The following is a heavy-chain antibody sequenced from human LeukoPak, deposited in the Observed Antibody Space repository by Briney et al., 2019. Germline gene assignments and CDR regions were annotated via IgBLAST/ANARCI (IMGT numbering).Heavy chain of an antibody. J-gene: IGHJ4*02. D-gene: IGHD2-2*01. CDR3: ARHGRIVVVPAAADY. V-gene: IGHV5-51*01. CDR1: GYSFTSYW. Sequence: GESLKISCKGSGYSFTSYWIGWVRQMPGKGLEWMGIIYPGDSDTRYSPSFQGQVTISADKSISTAYLQWSSLKASDTAMYYCARHGRIVVVPAAADYWGQGTLVTVSS. CDR2: IYPGDSDT.